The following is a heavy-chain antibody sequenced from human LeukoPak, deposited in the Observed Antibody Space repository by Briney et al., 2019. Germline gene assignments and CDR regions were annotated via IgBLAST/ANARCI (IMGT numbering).Heavy chain of an antibody. CDR3: AKEGDIEYYYGSGNLDY. D-gene: IGHD3-10*01. CDR2: ISGSGGST. CDR1: GFTFSSYA. Sequence: GGSLRLSCAASGFTFSSYAMSWVRQAPGKGLEWVSAISGSGGSTYYADSVKGRFTISRDNSKNTLYLQMNSLRAEDTAVYYCAKEGDIEYYYGSGNLDYWDQGTLVTVSS. V-gene: IGHV3-23*01. J-gene: IGHJ4*02.